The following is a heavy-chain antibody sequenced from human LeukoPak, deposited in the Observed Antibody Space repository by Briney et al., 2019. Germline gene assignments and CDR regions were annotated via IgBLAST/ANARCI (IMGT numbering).Heavy chain of an antibody. CDR1: GFTFSSYS. CDR2: ISSSSSYI. CDR3: ARGGDYSRSWYLPFDY. V-gene: IGHV3-21*01. J-gene: IGHJ4*02. Sequence: PGGSLRLSCAASGFTFSSYSMNWVRQAPGKGLEWVSSISSSSSYIYYADSVKGRFTISRDNAKNSLYLQMNSLRAEDTAVYYCARGGDYSRSWYLPFDYWGQGTLVTVSS. D-gene: IGHD6-13*01.